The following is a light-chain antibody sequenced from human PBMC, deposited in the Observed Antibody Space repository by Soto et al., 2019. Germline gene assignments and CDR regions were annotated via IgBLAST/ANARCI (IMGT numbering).Light chain of an antibody. CDR3: HQRSNWPPYT. V-gene: IGKV3-11*01. CDR2: DAS. CDR1: QSVSSY. J-gene: IGKJ2*01. Sequence: EIVLTQSPATLSLSPGERATLSCRASQSVSSYLACYHQKPGQAPRILIYDASNRTTGIPARFSGSGSGTDFTLPISSREPEDFAVYYCHQRSNWPPYTFGQGTKLEIK.